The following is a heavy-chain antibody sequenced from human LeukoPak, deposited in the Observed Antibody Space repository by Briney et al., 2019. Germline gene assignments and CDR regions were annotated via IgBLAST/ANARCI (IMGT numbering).Heavy chain of an antibody. CDR2: ITATTGII. CDR1: GFTFNSYS. CDR3: ARVGLGLFAPDY. J-gene: IGHJ4*02. D-gene: IGHD3-10*02. Sequence: GGSLRLSCVASGFTFNSYSMNWVRQTPGKGREWVSYITATTGIITYADSVRGRITVSRDNAENSVYLQMTSLRAEDTAVYYCARVGLGLFAPDYWGQGTLVSVSS. V-gene: IGHV3-48*01.